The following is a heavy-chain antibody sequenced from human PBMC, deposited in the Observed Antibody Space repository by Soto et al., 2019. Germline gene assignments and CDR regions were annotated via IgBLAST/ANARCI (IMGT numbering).Heavy chain of an antibody. J-gene: IGHJ6*02. V-gene: IGHV4-34*01. CDR2: INHSGST. CDR3: ARGSLLGFGEFRRRDYYYHYGMDV. D-gene: IGHD3-10*01. CDR1: GGSFSDYY. Sequence: PSETLSLTCAVSGGSFSDYYWSWIRQPPGKGLEWIGEINHSGSTNYNPSLKSRVTISVDTSKNQFSLKLSSVTTADTAVYYCARGSLLGFGEFRRRDYYYHYGMDVWGQGTMVTVSS.